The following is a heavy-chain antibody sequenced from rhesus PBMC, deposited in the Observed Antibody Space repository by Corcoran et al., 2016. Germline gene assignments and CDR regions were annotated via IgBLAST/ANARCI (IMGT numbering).Heavy chain of an antibody. CDR3: ARALGGWSLDY. CDR2: IKNKAKGGTA. Sequence: EVRLVESGGGLVQPGGSLRLSCAASGFTFSDYYMSWVRQDPRKEPEWVGFIKNKAKGGTAEYAASVKGRFTISRDDSKSIASLQMNSLKTEDTAVYYCARALGGWSLDYWGQGVLVTVSS. J-gene: IGHJ4*01. CDR1: GFTFSDYY. V-gene: IGHV3-116*02. D-gene: IGHD6S26*01.